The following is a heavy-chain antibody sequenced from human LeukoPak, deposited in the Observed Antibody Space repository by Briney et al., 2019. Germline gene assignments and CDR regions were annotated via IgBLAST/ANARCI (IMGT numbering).Heavy chain of an antibody. CDR1: GDSVSSNSAA. Sequence: SQTLSLTCAISGDSVSSNSAAWNWIRQSPSRGLEWLGRTYYRSKWYNDYAVSVKSRITINPDTSKNQFSLQLNSVTPEDTAAYYCARDPTRERYCSSTSCDWFDPWGQGTLVTVSS. J-gene: IGHJ5*02. CDR2: TYYRSKWYN. D-gene: IGHD2-2*01. V-gene: IGHV6-1*01. CDR3: ARDPTRERYCSSTSCDWFDP.